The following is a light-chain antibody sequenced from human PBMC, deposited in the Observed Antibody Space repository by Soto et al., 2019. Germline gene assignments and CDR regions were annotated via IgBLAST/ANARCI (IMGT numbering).Light chain of an antibody. CDR3: QQYNSYSGM. CDR2: DAS. CDR1: QSISSY. Sequence: DIQMTQSPSTLSASVGDRVTITCRASQSISSYLNRYQQKPGRAPKLLIFDASSLESGVPSRFSGNGSGTEFTLTNSGLQPDDFASYYCQQYNSYSGMFGQGTKVDIK. J-gene: IGKJ1*01. V-gene: IGKV1-5*01.